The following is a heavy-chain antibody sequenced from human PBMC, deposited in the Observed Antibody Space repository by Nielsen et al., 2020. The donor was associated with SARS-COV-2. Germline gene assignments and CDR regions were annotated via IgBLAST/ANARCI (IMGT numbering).Heavy chain of an antibody. Sequence: GGSLRLSCQGSGYNFATYWIAWVRQMPGKGLEWMEVVYPGDSDTRYSPSFQGQVIISFDKSITTAYLQWNSLQASDSAMYYCARLQSSTGGGMDVWGQGTAVTVSS. J-gene: IGHJ6*02. D-gene: IGHD6-13*01. CDR1: GYNFATYW. CDR3: ARLQSSTGGGMDV. V-gene: IGHV5-51*01. CDR2: VYPGDSDT.